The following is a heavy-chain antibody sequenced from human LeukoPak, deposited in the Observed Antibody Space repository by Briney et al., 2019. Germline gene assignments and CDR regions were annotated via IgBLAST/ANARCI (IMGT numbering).Heavy chain of an antibody. J-gene: IGHJ4*02. CDR2: IKQDGSEK. D-gene: IGHD3-10*01. Sequence: HPGGSLRLSCAASGFTFSSYWMNWVRQTPGKGLEWVANIKQDGSEKYYVDSVEGRFTISRDNAKNSLYLQMNSLRAGDTAVYYCARWIGGFDYWGQGALVTVSS. V-gene: IGHV3-7*01. CDR1: GFTFSSYW. CDR3: ARWIGGFDY.